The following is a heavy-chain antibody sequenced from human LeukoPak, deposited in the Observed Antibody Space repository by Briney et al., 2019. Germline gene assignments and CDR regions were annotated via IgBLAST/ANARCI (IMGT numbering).Heavy chain of an antibody. J-gene: IGHJ4*02. CDR1: GFTFSSYA. CDR2: ISSNGGST. CDR3: ARGGRTYYYDSSGYYLFDY. V-gene: IGHV3-64*01. D-gene: IGHD3-22*01. Sequence: GGSLRLSCAASGFTFSSYAMHWVRQAPGKGLEYVSAISSNGGSTYYANSVEGRFTISRDNSKNTLYLQMGSLRAEDMAVYYCARGGRTYYYDSSGYYLFDYWGQGTLVTVSS.